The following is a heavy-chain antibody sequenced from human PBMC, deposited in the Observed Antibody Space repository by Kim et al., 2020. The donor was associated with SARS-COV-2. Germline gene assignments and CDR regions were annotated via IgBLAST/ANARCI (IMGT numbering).Heavy chain of an antibody. CDR1: GFTFSRYS. Sequence: GGSLRLSCLGSGFTFSRYSMNWVRQAPGKGLEWVSVIWGDASHIYYRDSVKGRFTISRDNSRNTVYLQMDSLTVDDTAVYYCAKDRVPYVAYEIDSWGQGIPVIVSS. V-gene: IGHV3-23*03. J-gene: IGHJ5*01. D-gene: IGHD5-12*01. CDR2: IWGDASHI. CDR3: AKDRVPYVAYEIDS.